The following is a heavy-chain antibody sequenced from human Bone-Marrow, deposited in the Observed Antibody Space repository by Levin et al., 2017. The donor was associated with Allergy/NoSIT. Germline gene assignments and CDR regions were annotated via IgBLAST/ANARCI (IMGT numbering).Heavy chain of an antibody. CDR1: GFRFGSYA. CDR2: ILGSGSLT. Sequence: GGSLRLSCAASGFRFGSYAMAWVRQAPGKGLEWVSGILGSGSLTYYADSVKGRFTISRDNSKNTLYLQMNSLRAEDAAVYYCARDQFRYYFDYWGQGTLVTVSS. V-gene: IGHV3-23*01. CDR3: ARDQFRYYFDY. J-gene: IGHJ4*02.